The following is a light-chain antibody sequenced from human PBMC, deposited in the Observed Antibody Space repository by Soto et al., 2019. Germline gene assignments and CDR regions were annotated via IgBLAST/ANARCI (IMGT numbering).Light chain of an antibody. J-gene: IGLJ3*02. CDR1: SRDVGGYNY. Sequence: QSALTQPASVSGSPGQSITISCTGTSRDVGGYNYVSWYQQHPGKAPKVMIYEVNNRPSGVSDRFSGSKSGNTASLTISGLQAEDEGDYFCSSYTTSGTPVFGGGTKVTVL. CDR3: SSYTTSGTPV. V-gene: IGLV2-14*01. CDR2: EVN.